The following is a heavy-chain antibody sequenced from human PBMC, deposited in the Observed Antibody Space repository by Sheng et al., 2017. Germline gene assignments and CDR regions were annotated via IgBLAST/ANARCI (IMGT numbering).Heavy chain of an antibody. D-gene: IGHD3-16*01. CDR1: GGSFSGYY. Sequence: QVQLQQWGAGLLKPSETLSLTCAVYGGSFSGYYWSWIRQPPGKGLEWIGEINHSGSTNYNPSLKSRVTISVDTSKNQFSLKLSSVTAADTAVYYCARRPLFPGQRRVWGAFDIWAKGQWSPSLQ. CDR3: ARRPLFPGQRRVWGAFDI. J-gene: IGHJ3*02. CDR2: INHSGST. V-gene: IGHV4-34*01.